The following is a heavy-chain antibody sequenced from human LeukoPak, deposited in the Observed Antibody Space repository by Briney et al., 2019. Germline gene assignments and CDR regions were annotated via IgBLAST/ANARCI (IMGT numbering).Heavy chain of an antibody. Sequence: GGSLRLSCAASGFTFSSYAMSWVRQAPGKGLEWVSAISGSGGSTYYADSVKGRFTISRDNSKNTLYLQMNSLRAGDTAVYYCAKDWDIVVVVAATDAFDIWGQGTMVTVSS. J-gene: IGHJ3*02. D-gene: IGHD2-15*01. V-gene: IGHV3-23*01. CDR3: AKDWDIVVVVAATDAFDI. CDR1: GFTFSSYA. CDR2: ISGSGGST.